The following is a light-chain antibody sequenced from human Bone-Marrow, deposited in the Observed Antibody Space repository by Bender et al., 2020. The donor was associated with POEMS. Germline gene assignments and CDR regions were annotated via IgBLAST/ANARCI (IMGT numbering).Light chain of an antibody. CDR2: LEGSGSY. Sequence: QPVLTQSSSASASLGSSVKLTCTLSSGHSSHIIARHQQQPGKPPRFLMNLEGSGSYNKESGVPDRFSGSRSGADRYLTISHLQSEDEADYYCETWDINTRVFGGGTKLTVL. CDR3: ETWDINTRV. J-gene: IGLJ3*02. CDR1: SGHSSHI. V-gene: IGLV4-60*03.